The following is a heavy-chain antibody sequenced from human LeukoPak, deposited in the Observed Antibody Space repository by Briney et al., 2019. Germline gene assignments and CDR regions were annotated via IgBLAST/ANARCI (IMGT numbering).Heavy chain of an antibody. D-gene: IGHD6-19*01. Sequence: PGGSLRLSCAASGFTLSSYAMSWVRQAPGKGLEWVSAISGSGGSTYYADSVKGRFTISRDNSKNTLYLQMNSLRAEDTAVYYCAKDAGAWWLVRDYYYMDVWGKGTTVTVSS. V-gene: IGHV3-23*01. CDR1: GFTLSSYA. CDR3: AKDAGAWWLVRDYYYMDV. CDR2: ISGSGGST. J-gene: IGHJ6*03.